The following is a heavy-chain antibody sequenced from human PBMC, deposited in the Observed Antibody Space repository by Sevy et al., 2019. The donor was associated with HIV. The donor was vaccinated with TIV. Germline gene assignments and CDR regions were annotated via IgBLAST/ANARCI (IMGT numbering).Heavy chain of an antibody. D-gene: IGHD3-10*01. CDR2: ISSSSSYI. CDR1: GFTFSSYS. J-gene: IGHJ3*02. CDR3: ARDSGEDDAFDI. Sequence: GGSLRLSCAASGFTFSSYSMNWVRQAPGKGLEWVSSISSSSSYIYYADSVKGRFTISRDNAKNSLYLQMNSLRAEDTAVYYCARDSGEDDAFDIWGQGTMVNVSS. V-gene: IGHV3-21*01.